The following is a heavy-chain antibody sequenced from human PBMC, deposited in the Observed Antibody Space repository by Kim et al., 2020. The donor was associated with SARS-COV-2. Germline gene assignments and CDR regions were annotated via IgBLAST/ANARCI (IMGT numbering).Heavy chain of an antibody. V-gene: IGHV6-1*01. D-gene: IGHD6-13*01. J-gene: IGHJ3*02. CDR2: TYYRSKWYN. CDR3: ARTVSSWYEEAFDI. Sequence: SQTLSLTCAISGYSVSSNSAAWNWIRQSPSRGLEWLGRTYYRSKWYNDYAVSVKSRITINPDTSKNQFSLQLNSVTPEDTAVYYCARTVSSWYEEAFDIWGQGTMVTVSS. CDR1: GYSVSSNSAA.